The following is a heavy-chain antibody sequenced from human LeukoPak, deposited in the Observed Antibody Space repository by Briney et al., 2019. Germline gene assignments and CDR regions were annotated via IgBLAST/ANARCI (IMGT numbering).Heavy chain of an antibody. CDR1: GASMTNYY. CDR2: IYYSGIS. J-gene: IGHJ5*02. CDR3: ARGRGYFDPFDP. V-gene: IGHV4-59*01. Sequence: PSETLSLTCTVSGASMTNYYWSWIRKPPGKGLEWIGYIYYSGISNYNPSLTSRVSISVDMSKNQFSLKLTSATAADTAVYYCARGRGYFDPFDPWGQGTLVTVPS. D-gene: IGHD3-9*01.